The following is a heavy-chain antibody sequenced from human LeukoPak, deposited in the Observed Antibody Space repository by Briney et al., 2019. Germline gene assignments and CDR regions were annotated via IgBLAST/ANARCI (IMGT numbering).Heavy chain of an antibody. D-gene: IGHD6-13*01. CDR2: IYSGGST. CDR1: GFSVSSNY. CDR3: ARALSSSWYGFRSNWFDP. V-gene: IGHV3-53*01. J-gene: IGHJ5*02. Sequence: RGSLRLSCADSGFSVSSNYMSWVRQDPGKGLEWVSVIYSGGSTYFADSVKGRFTISRDYSKNTLYLQINSLRAEDTAVYYCARALSSSWYGFRSNWFDPWGQGTLVSVSS.